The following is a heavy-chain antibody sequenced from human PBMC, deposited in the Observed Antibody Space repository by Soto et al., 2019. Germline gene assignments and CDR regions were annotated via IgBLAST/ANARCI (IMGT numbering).Heavy chain of an antibody. J-gene: IGHJ4*02. Sequence: GGSLRLSCTVSGFTFNNYGINWVRQAPGKGLEWVSSVSKSGYAYYSDSVKGRFTISRDNAKNSVSLQMSTLRVEDTAVYYCAREDSIIIPAVSDFWGQGTLVTVSS. D-gene: IGHD3-22*01. CDR2: VSKSGYA. CDR3: AREDSIIIPAVSDF. CDR1: GFTFNNYG. V-gene: IGHV3-21*01.